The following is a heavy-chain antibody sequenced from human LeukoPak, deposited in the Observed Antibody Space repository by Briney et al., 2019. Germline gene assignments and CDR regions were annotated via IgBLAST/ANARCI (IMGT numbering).Heavy chain of an antibody. CDR3: ATIPPDTAMVWRDYYYYYMDV. V-gene: IGHV4-39*07. D-gene: IGHD5-18*01. Sequence: SETLSLTCTVSGGSISSSSYYWGWIRQPPGKGLEWIGSIYYSGSTYYNPSLKSRVTISVDTSKNQFSLKLSSVTAADTAVYYCATIPPDTAMVWRDYYYYYMDVWGKGTTVTVSS. CDR1: GGSISSSSYY. CDR2: IYYSGST. J-gene: IGHJ6*03.